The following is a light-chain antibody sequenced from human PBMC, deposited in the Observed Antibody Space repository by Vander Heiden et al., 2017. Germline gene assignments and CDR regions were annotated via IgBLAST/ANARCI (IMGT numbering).Light chain of an antibody. J-gene: IGLJ3*02. CDR3: QSFDTSLSASV. V-gene: IGLV1-40*01. CDR2: LDN. CDR1: SANIGAFYD. Sequence: QSVLAQPPSVSGAPGQRVTLSCTGSSANIGAFYDVHWYQHVQGTAPKLLIYLDNNRPAVVPDRFSGSKAGSSACLAITGLQAEDEADYHCQSFDTSLSASVFGGGTKLTVL.